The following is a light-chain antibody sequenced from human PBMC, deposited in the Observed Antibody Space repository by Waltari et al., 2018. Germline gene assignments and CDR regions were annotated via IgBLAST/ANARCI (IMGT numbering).Light chain of an antibody. V-gene: IGKV1-9*01. J-gene: IGKJ3*01. CDR3: QQLNSFPPT. CDR1: QGVSSY. Sequence: DIQLTQSPSFLSASVGDRVTITCRASQGVSSYLAWYQQKPGTAPKHLLYAASTLQSGVPSRVSEAGSGTEYSLKISSLQPEDCAAYYCQQLNSFPPTFGPGTKVDIK. CDR2: AAS.